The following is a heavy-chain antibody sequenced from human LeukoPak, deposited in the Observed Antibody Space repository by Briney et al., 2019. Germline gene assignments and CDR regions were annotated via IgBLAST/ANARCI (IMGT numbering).Heavy chain of an antibody. CDR3: ARGPAESSSSDY. Sequence: AASVKVSCKASANTLTSYYIKWERQATGQGLEWMGWMKPDNGDTGYAQKFQGRVTMTRDTPISTAYMELSSLTSEDTSVYYCARGPAESSSSDYWGQGTLVTVSS. V-gene: IGHV1-8*02. CDR2: MKPDNGDT. J-gene: IGHJ4*02. CDR1: ANTLTSYY. D-gene: IGHD6-13*01.